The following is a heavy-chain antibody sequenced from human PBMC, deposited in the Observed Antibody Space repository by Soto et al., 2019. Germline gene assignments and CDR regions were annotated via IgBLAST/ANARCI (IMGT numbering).Heavy chain of an antibody. CDR2: IIPILGIA. CDR3: ANIEGSGYPGAFDI. CDR1: GGTFSSYT. D-gene: IGHD5-12*01. J-gene: IGHJ3*02. V-gene: IGHV1-69*02. Sequence: SVKVSCKAPGGTFSSYTISWVRQAPGQGLEWMGRIIPILGIANYAQKFQGRVTITADKSTSTAYMELSSLRSEDTAVYYCANIEGSGYPGAFDIWGQGTMVTVSS.